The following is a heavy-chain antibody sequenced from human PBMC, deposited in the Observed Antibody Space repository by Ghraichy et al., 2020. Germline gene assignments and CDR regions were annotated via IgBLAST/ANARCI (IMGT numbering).Heavy chain of an antibody. CDR2: ISSNGGST. Sequence: GGSLRLSCSASGFTFSSYAMHWVRQAPGKGLEYVSAISSNGGSTYYADSVKGRFTISRDNSKNTLYLQMSSLRAEDTAVYYCVKVAHGVEVVDLFLNYFDYWGQGTLVTVSS. J-gene: IGHJ4*02. CDR3: VKVAHGVEVVDLFLNYFDY. D-gene: IGHD3-22*01. CDR1: GFTFSSYA. V-gene: IGHV3-64D*09.